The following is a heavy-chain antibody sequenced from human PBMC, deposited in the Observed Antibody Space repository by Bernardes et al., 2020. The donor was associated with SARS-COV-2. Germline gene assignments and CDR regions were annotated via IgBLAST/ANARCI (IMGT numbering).Heavy chain of an antibody. CDR2: IYYFGSP. Sequence: SETLSLTCTVSGGSISSSTYYWGWLRQPPGKGLEWIGDIYYFGSPYYNPSLKGRVTISVDTSKNQFSLKLSSVTAADTAVYYCASYFCDGVCYYPYYWGQGTLVTVSS. D-gene: IGHD2-21*01. J-gene: IGHJ4*02. V-gene: IGHV4-39*01. CDR1: GGSISSSTYY. CDR3: ASYFCDGVCYYPYY.